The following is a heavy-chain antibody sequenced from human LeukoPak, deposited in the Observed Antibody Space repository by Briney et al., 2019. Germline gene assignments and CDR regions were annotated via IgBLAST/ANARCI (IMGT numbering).Heavy chain of an antibody. CDR2: ISSYNGKT. J-gene: IGHJ6*02. V-gene: IGHV1-18*01. CDR1: GYTFTMNG. Sequence: GASVKVSCKASGYTFTMNGISWVRQAPGQGLERMGWISSYNGKTNYAQRLQGRVTMTTDTSTSTAYMELRSLRSDDTAVYYCARMYCSRGSCNPLFYYNAMDVWGQGTTVTVSS. CDR3: ARMYCSRGSCNPLFYYNAMDV. D-gene: IGHD2-15*01.